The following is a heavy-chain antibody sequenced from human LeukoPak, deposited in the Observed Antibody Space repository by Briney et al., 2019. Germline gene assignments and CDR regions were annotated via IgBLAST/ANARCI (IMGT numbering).Heavy chain of an antibody. CDR1: GGTFIIHG. D-gene: IGHD6-19*01. Sequence: ASVKVSCKAFGGTFIIHGISWVRQAPGQGLEWMGGIIPIIGSPNYAQKFQGRVAITADESTTTAYLELSSLRPEDTAVYYCARGNLAEQWRAYFDYWGQGTLVTVSS. V-gene: IGHV1-69*13. CDR3: ARGNLAEQWRAYFDY. CDR2: IIPIIGSP. J-gene: IGHJ4*02.